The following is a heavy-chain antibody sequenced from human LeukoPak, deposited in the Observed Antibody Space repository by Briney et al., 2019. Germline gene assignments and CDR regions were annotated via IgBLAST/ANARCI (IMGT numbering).Heavy chain of an antibody. J-gene: IGHJ5*02. Sequence: SQTLSLTCAISGGSVSSNSAAWNWIRQSPSRGLEWLGRTYYRSKWYNDYAVSVKSRITINPDTSKNQFSLQLNSVTPEDTAVYYCAREVSSDSSSWYLCPWFDPWGQGTLVTVPS. D-gene: IGHD6-13*01. V-gene: IGHV6-1*01. CDR3: AREVSSDSSSWYLCPWFDP. CDR2: TYYRSKWYN. CDR1: GGSVSSNSAA.